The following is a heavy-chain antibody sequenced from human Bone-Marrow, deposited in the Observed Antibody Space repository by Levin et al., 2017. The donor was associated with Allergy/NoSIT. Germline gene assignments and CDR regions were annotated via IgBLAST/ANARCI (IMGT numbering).Heavy chain of an antibody. Sequence: GESLKISCEASGFTFGSYGIHWVRQAPGKGLDWVAYIWFDGSDKYYAESVKGRFTISRDSSKNTVYLQMNSLRADDTAMYYCVRRGDYDNYLEFWGRGTLVTVSS. CDR1: GFTFGSYG. J-gene: IGHJ4*02. CDR2: IWFDGSDK. D-gene: IGHD4-17*01. V-gene: IGHV3-33*01. CDR3: VRRGDYDNYLEF.